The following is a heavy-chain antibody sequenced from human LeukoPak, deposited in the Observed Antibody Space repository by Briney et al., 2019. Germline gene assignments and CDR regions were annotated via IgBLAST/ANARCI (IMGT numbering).Heavy chain of an antibody. J-gene: IGHJ6*03. CDR3: ARDYGHSPRLFGYYYYYMDV. D-gene: IGHD3-16*01. Sequence: ASVKVSCRASGYSFTSYGISWARQAPGRGLEWMGWISTDNGNTNYVQNLQGRVSMTRDTFTSTVYMELSSLRSEDTAVYYCARDYGHSPRLFGYYYYYMDVWGKGTTVTVSS. V-gene: IGHV1-18*01. CDR2: ISTDNGNT. CDR1: GYSFTSYG.